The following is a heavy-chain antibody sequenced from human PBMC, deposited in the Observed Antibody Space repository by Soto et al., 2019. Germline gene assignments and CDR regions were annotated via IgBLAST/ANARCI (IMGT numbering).Heavy chain of an antibody. CDR3: ARDGHPGYGAYYYGMDV. J-gene: IGHJ6*02. CDR2: ISSSSSYI. V-gene: IGHV3-21*01. D-gene: IGHD5-18*01. Sequence: GGSLRLSCAASGFTFSSYSMNWVRQAPGKGLEWVSSISSSSSYIYYADSVKGRFTISRDNAKNSLYLQMNSLRAEDTAVYYCARDGHPGYGAYYYGMDVWGQGTTVTVSS. CDR1: GFTFSSYS.